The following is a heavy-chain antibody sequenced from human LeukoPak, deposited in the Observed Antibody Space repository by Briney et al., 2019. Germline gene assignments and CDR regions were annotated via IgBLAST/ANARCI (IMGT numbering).Heavy chain of an antibody. V-gene: IGHV2-5*02. D-gene: IGHD3-10*01. CDR1: GFSRRTSGGG. Sequence: SGPTLLQPTRTLTLTCTFSGFSRRTSGGGVGWIRQPPGKALEWLTLIYWDDDKRYSPSLKSRLTITKDTSKNQVVLTMTNMDPVDTATYYCAHRPGSGSYENNWFDPWGQGTLVTVSS. CDR3: AHRPGSGSYENNWFDP. J-gene: IGHJ5*02. CDR2: IYWDDDK.